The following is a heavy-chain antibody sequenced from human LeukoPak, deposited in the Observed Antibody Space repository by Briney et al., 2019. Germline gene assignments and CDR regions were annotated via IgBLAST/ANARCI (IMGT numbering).Heavy chain of an antibody. CDR3: TRVGYCATTSCRTAFDI. J-gene: IGHJ3*02. CDR1: GFTFSSYW. V-gene: IGHV3-74*01. D-gene: IGHD2-2*01. Sequence: GGSLRLSCAVSGFTFSSYWMHWVRQVPGKGLVWVSRINTDGSSTSYADSVKGRFTISRDNAKSTLYLQMNSLRAEDTAVYYCTRVGYCATTSCRTAFDIWGQGTVVTVSS. CDR2: INTDGSST.